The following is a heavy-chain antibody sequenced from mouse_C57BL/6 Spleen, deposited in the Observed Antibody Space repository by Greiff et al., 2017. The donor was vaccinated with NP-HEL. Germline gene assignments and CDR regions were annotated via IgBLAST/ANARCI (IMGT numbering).Heavy chain of an antibody. J-gene: IGHJ3*01. CDR3: AKSLLLAY. CDR1: GFTFSDYG. D-gene: IGHD2-1*01. V-gene: IGHV5-17*01. CDR2: ISSGSSTI. Sequence: DVKLVESGGGLVKPGGSLKLSCAASGFTFSDYGMHWVRQAPEKGLEWVAYISSGSSTIYYADTVKGRFTISRDNAKNTLFLQMTSLRSEDTAMYYCAKSLLLAYWGQGTLVTVSA.